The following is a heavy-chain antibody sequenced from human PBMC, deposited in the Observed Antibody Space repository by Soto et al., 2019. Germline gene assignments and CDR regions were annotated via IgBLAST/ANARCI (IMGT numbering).Heavy chain of an antibody. V-gene: IGHV4-4*07. CDR2: IYTSGST. Sequence: QVQLQESGPGLVKPSETLSLTCTVSGGSISSYYWSWIRQPAGKGLEGIGRIYTSGSTNYNPSLKSRVTMSVDTSKNQFSLKLSSVTAADTAVYYCARDIVVVVAPDYYYYYGMDVWGQGTTVTVSS. CDR1: GGSISSYY. CDR3: ARDIVVVVAPDYYYYYGMDV. J-gene: IGHJ6*02. D-gene: IGHD2-15*01.